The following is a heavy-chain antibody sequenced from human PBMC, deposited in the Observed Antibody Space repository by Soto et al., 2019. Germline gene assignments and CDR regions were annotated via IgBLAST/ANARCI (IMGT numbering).Heavy chain of an antibody. Sequence: GGSLRLSCAASGFTFSNYAMSWVRQAPGKGLEWVSVISGGGGSTYYADSVKGRFTVSRDNSENTLYLQMNSLRAEDTAVYYCAKDHLIIAMVRRVILYYLDYCGQGTMLTVSS. CDR3: AKDHLIIAMVRRVILYYLDY. CDR1: GFTFSNYA. J-gene: IGHJ4*02. CDR2: ISGGGGST. D-gene: IGHD3-10*01. V-gene: IGHV3-23*01.